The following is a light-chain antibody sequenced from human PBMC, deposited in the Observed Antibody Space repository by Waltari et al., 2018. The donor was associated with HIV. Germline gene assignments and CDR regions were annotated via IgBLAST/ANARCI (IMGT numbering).Light chain of an antibody. V-gene: IGLV8-61*01. CDR1: SCSVSASYS. CDR2: STN. CDR3: SLYMGGGIWV. J-gene: IGLJ3*02. Sequence: QTVVPQEPSFSVSPGGTVALTCGLSSCSVSASYSPSWYQQTPGQAPRTLIYSTNTRSSGVPDRFSGSILGNKAALTITGAQADDESVYYCSLYMGGGIWVFGGGTKLTVL.